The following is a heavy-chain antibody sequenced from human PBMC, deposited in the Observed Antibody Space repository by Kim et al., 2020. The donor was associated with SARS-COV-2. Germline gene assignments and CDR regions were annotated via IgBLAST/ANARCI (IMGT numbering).Heavy chain of an antibody. V-gene: IGHV3-7*01. CDR2: IKQGGSEK. CDR1: GCTFSSYW. J-gene: IGHJ4*02. Sequence: GGSLRLSCAASGCTFSSYWMSWVRQAPGKGLEWVANIKQGGSEKYYVDSVKGRFTISRDNAKNSLYLQMHSLRAEDTAVYYCSRRGPRWYSGSYSDYWGQGTLVAVSS. CDR3: SRRGPRWYSGSYSDY. D-gene: IGHD1-26*01.